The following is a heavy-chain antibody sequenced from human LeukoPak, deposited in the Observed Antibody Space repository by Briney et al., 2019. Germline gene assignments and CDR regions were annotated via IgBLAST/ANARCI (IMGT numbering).Heavy chain of an antibody. V-gene: IGHV1-2*04. CDR3: ARARAFYGSGSYYSWLVDYYYYYGMDV. Sequence: GASVKVSCTASGYTFTGYYMHWVRQAPGQGLEWMGWINPNSGGTNYAQKFQGWVTMTRDTSISTAYMELSRLRSDDTAVYYCARARAFYGSGSYYSWLVDYYYYYGMDVWGQGTTVTVSS. CDR1: GYTFTGYY. D-gene: IGHD3-10*01. J-gene: IGHJ6*02. CDR2: INPNSGGT.